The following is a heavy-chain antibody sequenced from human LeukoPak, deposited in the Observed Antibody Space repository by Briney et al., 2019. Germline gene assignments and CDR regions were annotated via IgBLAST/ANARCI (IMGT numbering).Heavy chain of an antibody. Sequence: ASVKVSCKASGYSLKNYGISWVRQAPGQGLEWMGWISGYNGNTNYAQKFQGRVTITADESTSTAYMELSSLRSEDTAVYYCARDPGYSYGLNWFDPWGQGTLVTVSS. CDR1: GYSLKNYG. J-gene: IGHJ5*02. CDR3: ARDPGYSYGLNWFDP. V-gene: IGHV1-18*01. D-gene: IGHD5-18*01. CDR2: ISGYNGNT.